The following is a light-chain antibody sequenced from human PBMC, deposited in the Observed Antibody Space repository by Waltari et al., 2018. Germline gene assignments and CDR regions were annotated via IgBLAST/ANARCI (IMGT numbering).Light chain of an antibody. CDR2: GTS. J-gene: IGLJ2*01. CDR3: QSYDTSLSVV. CDR1: GSNLGDGYD. V-gene: IGLV1-40*01. Sequence: QSVLTQPPSVSGAPGQRVSIYCTGSGSNLGDGYDVHWYQQHPGKAPKLLIYGTSTRPPGVPDRFFGSQSGTSASLAITALQAEDEAEYYCQSYDTSLSVVFGGGTKLTVL.